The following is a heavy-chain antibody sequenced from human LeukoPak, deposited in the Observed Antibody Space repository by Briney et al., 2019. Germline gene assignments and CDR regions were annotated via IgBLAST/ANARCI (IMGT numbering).Heavy chain of an antibody. J-gene: IGHJ4*02. CDR2: ISWNSGSI. Sequence: GGSLRLSCAASGFTFSSYSMNWVRQAPGKGLERVSGISWNSGSIGYADSVKGRFTISRDNAKNSLYLQMNSLRAEDTALFYCAKDKSRLGSGWPHHFDYWGQGTLVTVSS. CDR1: GFTFSSYS. D-gene: IGHD6-19*01. V-gene: IGHV3-9*01. CDR3: AKDKSRLGSGWPHHFDY.